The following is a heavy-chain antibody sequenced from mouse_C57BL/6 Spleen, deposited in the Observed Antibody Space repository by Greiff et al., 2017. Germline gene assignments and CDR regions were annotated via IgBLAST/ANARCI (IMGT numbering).Heavy chain of an antibody. V-gene: IGHV14-4*01. Sequence: VQLKQSGAELVRPGASVKLSCTASGFNIKDDYMHWVKQRPEQGLEWIGWIDPENGDTEYASKFQGKATITADTSSNTAYLQLSSLTSEDTAVYYCTTLYLCYAMDYWGQGTSVTVSS. CDR1: GFNIKDDY. J-gene: IGHJ4*01. D-gene: IGHD2-1*01. CDR2: IDPENGDT. CDR3: TTLYLCYAMDY.